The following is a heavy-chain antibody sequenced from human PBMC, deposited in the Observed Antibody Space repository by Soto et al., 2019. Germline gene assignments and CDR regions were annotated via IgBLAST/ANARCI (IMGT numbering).Heavy chain of an antibody. Sequence: ASVKVSCKASGYTFTSYGISWVRQAPGQGLEWMGWISAYNGKTNYAQKLQGRVTMTTDTSTSTAYMELRSLRSDDTAVYYFARVSEAARPDDYYYYMDVWGKGTTVTVSS. CDR2: ISAYNGKT. CDR3: ARVSEAARPDDYYYYMDV. CDR1: GYTFTSYG. D-gene: IGHD6-6*01. J-gene: IGHJ6*03. V-gene: IGHV1-18*01.